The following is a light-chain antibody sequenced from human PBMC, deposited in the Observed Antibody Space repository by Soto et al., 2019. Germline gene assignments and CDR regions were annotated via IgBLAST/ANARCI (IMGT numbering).Light chain of an antibody. CDR1: QTIFSW. Sequence: IQMTQSPSTLSASVGDRVSITCRASQTIFSWLAWYQQKPGKAPNLLIYKASSLERGVPSRYSCSGSGTEFTLTISGLQPDDFAAYYCQQYNSYPYSFGQGTKLEIK. J-gene: IGKJ2*03. V-gene: IGKV1-5*03. CDR2: KAS. CDR3: QQYNSYPYS.